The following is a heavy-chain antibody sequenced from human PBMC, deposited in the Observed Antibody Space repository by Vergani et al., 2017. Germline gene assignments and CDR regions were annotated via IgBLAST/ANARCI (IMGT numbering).Heavy chain of an antibody. D-gene: IGHD1-1*01. Sequence: QVQLVESGGGVVQPGGSLRLSCAASGFTFRNYGMHWVRQAPGKGLVWVAFIRYDGSNEFYADSVKGRFTISRDDSKSYLYLQMNSLQTEDTALYYCVRVKGSNGNDHLYDIWGQGTLVTVSS. J-gene: IGHJ3*02. V-gene: IGHV3-30*02. CDR1: GFTFRNYG. CDR2: IRYDGSNE. CDR3: VRVKGSNGNDHLYDI.